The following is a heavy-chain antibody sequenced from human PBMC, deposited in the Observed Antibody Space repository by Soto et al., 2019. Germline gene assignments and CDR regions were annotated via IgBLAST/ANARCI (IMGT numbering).Heavy chain of an antibody. D-gene: IGHD2-21*02. Sequence: GGPLRLSCAASGFTFSDYYMSWIRQAPGKGLEWLSYISSTSNYINYADSVKGRFTTSRDNAKNSLYLQMNSLRADDTAVYYCARGLEQFGGNSRVLSYWGRGTLVTVSS. J-gene: IGHJ4*02. CDR3: ARGLEQFGGNSRVLSY. CDR2: ISSTSNYI. CDR1: GFTFSDYY. V-gene: IGHV3-11*05.